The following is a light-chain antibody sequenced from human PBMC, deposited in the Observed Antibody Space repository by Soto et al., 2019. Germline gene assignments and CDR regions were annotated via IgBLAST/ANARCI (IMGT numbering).Light chain of an antibody. CDR2: DVS. V-gene: IGLV2-11*01. J-gene: IGLJ3*02. CDR3: CSYGGSYTPWV. CDR1: SSDVGGYDY. Sequence: QSALTQPRSVSGSPGQSVTISCTGTSSDVGGYDYVSWYQQHPGKAPKLMIYDVSKRPSGVPERFSGSKSGNAASLTISGHEAEDADYYYHCSYGGSYTPWVFGGGTKVTVL.